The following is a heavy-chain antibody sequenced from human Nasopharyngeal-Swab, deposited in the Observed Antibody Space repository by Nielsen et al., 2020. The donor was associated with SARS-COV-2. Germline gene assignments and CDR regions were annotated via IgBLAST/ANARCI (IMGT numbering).Heavy chain of an antibody. V-gene: IGHV3-74*01. J-gene: IGHJ5*02. CDR1: GFTFSRYW. Sequence: GESLKISCAASGFTFSRYWMHWVRLPPGKGLEWVSQIDVDGRRTTYADSVKGRFTISRDNAKNTLYLQMNSLRAEDTAVYYCGRDLGGRFSTWGQGTLVTVSS. CDR2: IDVDGRRT. D-gene: IGHD3-16*01. CDR3: GRDLGGRFST.